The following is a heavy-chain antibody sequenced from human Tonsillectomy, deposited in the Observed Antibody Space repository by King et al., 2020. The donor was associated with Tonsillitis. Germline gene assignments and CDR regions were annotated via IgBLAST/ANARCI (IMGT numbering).Heavy chain of an antibody. Sequence: VQLVESGGGLVQPGGSLRLSCAASGFTFSSYAMTWVRQAPGKGLEWVSGISGSGGSTYHADSVKGRFTISRDNSKNTLYLQMNSLRAEDTAIYYCAKGYCSGGSCYAFDYRGQGTLVTVSS. CDR1: GFTFSSYA. J-gene: IGHJ4*02. V-gene: IGHV3-23*04. CDR2: ISGSGGST. D-gene: IGHD2-15*01. CDR3: AKGYCSGGSCYAFDY.